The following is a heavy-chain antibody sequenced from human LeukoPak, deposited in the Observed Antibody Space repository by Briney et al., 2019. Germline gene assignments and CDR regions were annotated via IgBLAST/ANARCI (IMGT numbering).Heavy chain of an antibody. CDR1: GESFSGYY. V-gene: IGHV4-34*01. J-gene: IGHJ4*02. CDR3: ASMSSSGWSYYFDY. CDR2: INHSGST. Sequence: PSETLSLTCAVYGESFSGYYWSWIRQPPGKGLEWIGEINHSGSTNYNPSLRSRVTISVDTSKNQFSLKLSSVTATDTAVYYCASMSSSGWSYYFDYWGQGTLVTVSS. D-gene: IGHD6-19*01.